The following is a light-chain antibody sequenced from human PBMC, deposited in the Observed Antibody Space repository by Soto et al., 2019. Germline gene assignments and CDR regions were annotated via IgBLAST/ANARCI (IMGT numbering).Light chain of an antibody. CDR1: QSVSSDY. CDR3: QQRSNWPPWT. Sequence: EIVLTQSPGTLSLSPGERATLSCRASQSVSSDYLAWYQQKPGQAPRLLIYGASNRATGIPDRFSGSGSGTDLTLTISSLEPEDFAVYYCQQRSNWPPWTFGQGTKVDIK. V-gene: IGKV3D-20*02. CDR2: GAS. J-gene: IGKJ1*01.